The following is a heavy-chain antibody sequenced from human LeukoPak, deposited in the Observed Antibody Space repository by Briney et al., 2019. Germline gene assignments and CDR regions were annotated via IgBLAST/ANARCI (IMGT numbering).Heavy chain of an antibody. Sequence: SETLSLTCSVSGGSLSNYYWSWIRQTPGKGLEWIGKIYYSGITRYSPSLESRVTISVDTSKDQFSLTLTSVTAADTAVYYCARERIYGNSSSSFFDYWGQGTLVTVSS. D-gene: IGHD6-6*01. CDR1: GGSLSNYY. J-gene: IGHJ4*02. CDR3: ARERIYGNSSSSFFDY. V-gene: IGHV4-59*01. CDR2: IYYSGIT.